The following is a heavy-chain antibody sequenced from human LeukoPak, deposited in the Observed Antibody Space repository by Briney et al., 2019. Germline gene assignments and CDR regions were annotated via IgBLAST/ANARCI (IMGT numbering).Heavy chain of an antibody. D-gene: IGHD6-13*01. CDR2: IYYSGST. Sequence: SETLSLTCTVSGGSISSSSYYWGWIRQPPGKGLEWIGSIYYSGSTYYNPSLKSRVTISVDTSKNQFSLKLSSVTAADTAVYYCARQQIIAAAVTYGMDVWGQGTTVTVSS. V-gene: IGHV4-39*01. CDR1: GGSISSSSYY. CDR3: ARQQIIAAAVTYGMDV. J-gene: IGHJ6*02.